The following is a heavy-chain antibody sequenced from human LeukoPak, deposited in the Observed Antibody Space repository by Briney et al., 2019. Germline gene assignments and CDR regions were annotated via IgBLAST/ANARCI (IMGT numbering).Heavy chain of an antibody. CDR3: ARERDDYYFDY. Sequence: PGGSLRLSCAASGFTFSGYEMNWVRQAPGKGLEWVSYISRSGTTISYADSVKGRFTISRDNAKNSLYLQMNSLRAEDTAVYYCARERDDYYFDYWGQGTLVTVSS. CDR2: ISRSGTTI. D-gene: IGHD3-3*01. V-gene: IGHV3-48*03. J-gene: IGHJ4*02. CDR1: GFTFSGYE.